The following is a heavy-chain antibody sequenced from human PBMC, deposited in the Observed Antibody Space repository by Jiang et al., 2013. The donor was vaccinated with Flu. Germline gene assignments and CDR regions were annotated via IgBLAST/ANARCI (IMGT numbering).Heavy chain of an antibody. D-gene: IGHD5-18*01. CDR3: ARGGAASGIQLWLGRTFHYYGMDV. V-gene: IGHV1-8*01. J-gene: IGHJ6*02. CDR2: MNPNSGNT. Sequence: GAEVKKPGASVKVSCKASGYTFTSYDINWVRQATGQGLEWMGWMNPNSGNTGYAQKFQGRVTMTRNTSISTAYMELSSLRSEDTAVYYCARGGAASGIQLWLGRTFHYYGMDVWGQGTTVTVSS. CDR1: GYTFTSYD.